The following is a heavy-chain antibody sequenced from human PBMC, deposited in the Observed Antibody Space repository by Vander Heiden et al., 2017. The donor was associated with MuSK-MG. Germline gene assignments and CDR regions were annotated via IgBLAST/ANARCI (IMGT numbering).Heavy chain of an antibody. D-gene: IGHD6-25*01. CDR3: ASSRTERYFDY. Sequence: VQLQQWGAGLLKPSETLSLTCAVYGGSFSGYSWSWIRQPPGKGLEWIGEINHSGSTNYNPSLKSRVTISVDTSKNQFSLKLSSVTAADTAVYYCASSRTERYFDYWGQGTLVTVSS. CDR1: GGSFSGYS. J-gene: IGHJ4*02. CDR2: INHSGST. V-gene: IGHV4-34*01.